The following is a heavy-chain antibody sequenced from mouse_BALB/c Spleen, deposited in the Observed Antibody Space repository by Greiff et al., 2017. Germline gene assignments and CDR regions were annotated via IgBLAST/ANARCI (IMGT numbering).Heavy chain of an antibody. CDR3: ARDGNYVNYYAMDY. Sequence: VQLKESGPELVKPGASVKISCKASGYTFTDYNMHWVKQSHGKSLEWIGYIYPYNGGTGYNQKFKSKATLTVDNSSSTAYMELRSLTSEDSAVYYCARDGNYVNYYAMDYWGQGTSVTVSS. V-gene: IGHV1S29*02. J-gene: IGHJ4*01. D-gene: IGHD2-1*01. CDR1: GYTFTDYN. CDR2: IYPYNGGT.